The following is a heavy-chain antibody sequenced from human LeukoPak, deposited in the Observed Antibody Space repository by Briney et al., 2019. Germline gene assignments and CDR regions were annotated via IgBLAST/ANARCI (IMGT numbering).Heavy chain of an antibody. CDR2: IIPIFGTA. CDR1: GGTFSSYA. CDR3: ASGYCTNGVCYSTRGKNPYYYYYYMDV. Sequence: ASVKVSCKASGGTFSSYAISWVRQAPGQGLEWMGGIIPIFGTANYAQKFQGRVTITADESTSTAYMELSNLRSEDTAVYYCASGYCTNGVCYSTRGKNPYYYYYYMDVWGKGTTVTVSS. J-gene: IGHJ6*03. D-gene: IGHD2-8*01. V-gene: IGHV1-69*13.